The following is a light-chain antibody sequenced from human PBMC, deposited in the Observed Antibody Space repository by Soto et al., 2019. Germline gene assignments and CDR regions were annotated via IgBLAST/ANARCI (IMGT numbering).Light chain of an antibody. Sequence: EIVMTQSPATVSVSPGERVTLSCRASQSISSNLAWYQQKPGQPPRLLIYGASTRATGIPARFSGSGSGTEFIFTISSLQSEDFAVYYCQHYNNWPFTFGPGSKVDIK. V-gene: IGKV3-15*01. CDR3: QHYNNWPFT. J-gene: IGKJ3*01. CDR2: GAS. CDR1: QSISSN.